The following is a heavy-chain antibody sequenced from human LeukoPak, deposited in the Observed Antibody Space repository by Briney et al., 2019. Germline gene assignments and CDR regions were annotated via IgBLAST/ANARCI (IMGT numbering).Heavy chain of an antibody. V-gene: IGHV3-33*01. CDR3: ARTYSGYEYYFDY. CDR2: IWYDGSNK. CDR1: GFTFSSYG. Sequence: PGGSLRLSCAASGFTFSSYGMHWVRQAPGKGLEWVAVIWYDGSNKYYADSVKGRFTISRDNSKNTLYLQMNSLRAEGTAVYYCARTYSGYEYYFDYWGQGALVTVSS. D-gene: IGHD5-12*01. J-gene: IGHJ4*02.